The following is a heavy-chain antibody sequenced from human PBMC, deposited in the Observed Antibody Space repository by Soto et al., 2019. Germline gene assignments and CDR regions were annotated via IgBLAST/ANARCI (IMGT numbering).Heavy chain of an antibody. CDR1: GGTFSTYS. Sequence: QVQLVQSGAEVKKPGSSVKVSCKTSGGTFSTYSIVWVRQAPGEGLESMGGIIPIFGTANYAQKFQDRVTITADKSTNTAFMELSSLKSEDTAMYYCASSSGNNYGVGTNYYFDYWGQGTLVTVSS. CDR2: IIPIFGTA. V-gene: IGHV1-69*06. CDR3: ASSSGNNYGVGTNYYFDY. J-gene: IGHJ4*02. D-gene: IGHD1-26*01.